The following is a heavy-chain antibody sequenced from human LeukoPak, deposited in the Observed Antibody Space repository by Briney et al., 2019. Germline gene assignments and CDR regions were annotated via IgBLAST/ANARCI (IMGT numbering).Heavy chain of an antibody. D-gene: IGHD4-11*01. CDR1: GFTCDEYG. Sequence: GGSLRLSCAASGFTCDEYGMSWVRQAPGKGLEWVSGINWNGGSTGYADSVKGRFTISRDNAKNSLYLQMNSLRAEDTALYYCARRSYSTRGYYFYYMDVWGKGTTVTVSS. J-gene: IGHJ6*03. CDR3: ARRSYSTRGYYFYYMDV. V-gene: IGHV3-20*04. CDR2: INWNGGST.